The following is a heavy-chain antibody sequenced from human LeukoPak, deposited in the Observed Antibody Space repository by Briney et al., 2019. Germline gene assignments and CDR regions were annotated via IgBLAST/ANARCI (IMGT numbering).Heavy chain of an antibody. CDR2: IYYSGST. J-gene: IGHJ3*02. D-gene: IGHD4-23*01. V-gene: IGHV4-59*12. CDR1: GGSISSYY. CDR3: AREARDYGGNSVIDAFDI. Sequence: SETLSLTCTVSGGSISSYYWSWIRQPPGKGLEWIGYIYYSGSTNYNPSLKSRVTMSVDTSKNQFSLKLSSVTAADTAVYYCAREARDYGGNSVIDAFDIWGQGTMVTVSS.